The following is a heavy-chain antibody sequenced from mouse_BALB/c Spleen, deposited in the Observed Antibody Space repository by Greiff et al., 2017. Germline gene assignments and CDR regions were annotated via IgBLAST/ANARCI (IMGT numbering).Heavy chain of an antibody. Sequence: VQLKQSGAELVRPGALVKLSCKASGFNIKDYYMHWVKQRPEQGLEWIGWIDPENGNTIYDPKFQGKASITADTSSNTAYLQLSSLTSEDTAVYYCTRGALGQGFGYWGQGTTLTVTS. V-gene: IGHV14-1*02. CDR3: TRGALGQGFGY. CDR2: IDPENGNT. D-gene: IGHD3-3*01. J-gene: IGHJ2*01. CDR1: GFNIKDYY.